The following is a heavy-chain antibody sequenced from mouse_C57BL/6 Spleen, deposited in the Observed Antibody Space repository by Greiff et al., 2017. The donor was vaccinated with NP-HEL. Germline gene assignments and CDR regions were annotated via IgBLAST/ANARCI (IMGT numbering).Heavy chain of an antibody. CDR3: ARGAYGSSYVGY. Sequence: QVQLQQPGAELVKPGASVKLSCKASGYTFTSYWMQWVKQRPGQGLEWIGEIDPSDSYTNYNQKFKGKATLTADTSSSTAYMQLSSLTSEDSAVYYCARGAYGSSYVGYWGQGTTLTVSS. CDR2: IDPSDSYT. D-gene: IGHD1-1*01. J-gene: IGHJ2*01. CDR1: GYTFTSYW. V-gene: IGHV1-50*01.